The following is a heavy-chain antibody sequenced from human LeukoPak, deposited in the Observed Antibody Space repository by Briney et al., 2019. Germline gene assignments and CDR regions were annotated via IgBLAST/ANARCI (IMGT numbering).Heavy chain of an antibody. V-gene: IGHV4-31*03. CDR2: IYYSGST. CDR3: ARDECSGGSCYVDY. Sequence: PSETLSLTCTVSGGSISSGGYYWSWIRQHPGKGLEWIGYIYYSGSTYYNPSLKSRVTISVDTSKNQFSLKLSSVTAADTAVYYCARDECSGGSCYVDYWGQGTLVTVSS. CDR1: GGSISSGGYY. J-gene: IGHJ4*02. D-gene: IGHD2-15*01.